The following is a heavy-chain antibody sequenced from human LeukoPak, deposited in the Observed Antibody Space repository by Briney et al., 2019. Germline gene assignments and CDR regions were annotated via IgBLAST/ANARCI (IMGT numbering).Heavy chain of an antibody. V-gene: IGHV3-30-3*01. Sequence: GRCLRLSGAASGFTFSSYAMHWVRQAAGKGLEWVAVISYDGSNKYYADSVKGRFTISRENSKNTLYLQMNSLRAEDTAVYYCASGYSGYDPLRFDPWGQGTLVTVSS. J-gene: IGHJ5*02. CDR3: ASGYSGYDPLRFDP. CDR1: GFTFSSYA. CDR2: ISYDGSNK. D-gene: IGHD5-12*01.